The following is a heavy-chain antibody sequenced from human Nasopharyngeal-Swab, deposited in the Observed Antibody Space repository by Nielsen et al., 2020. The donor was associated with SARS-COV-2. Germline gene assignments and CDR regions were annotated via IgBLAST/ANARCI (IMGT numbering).Heavy chain of an antibody. Sequence: ASVKVSCKASGGTFSSYAISWVRQAPGQGLEWMGIIKSSGGTTRYAQKFQGRVTMTRDTSTSTVYMELSSLRSEDTALYYCAREWEPELTRQTFYYYYGMDVWGQGTTVTVSS. J-gene: IGHJ6*02. CDR1: GGTFSSYA. CDR3: AREWEPELTRQTFYYYYGMDV. V-gene: IGHV1-46*01. CDR2: IKSSGGTT. D-gene: IGHD1-14*01.